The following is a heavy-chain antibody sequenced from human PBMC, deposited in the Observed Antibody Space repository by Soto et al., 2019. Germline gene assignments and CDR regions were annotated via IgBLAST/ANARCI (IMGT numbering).Heavy chain of an antibody. D-gene: IGHD3-22*01. CDR2: ISYDGSNK. Sequence: GGSLRLACAASGFTFSSYGMHWVRQAPGKGLEWVAVISYDGSNKYYADSVKGRFTISRDNSKNTLYLQMNSLRAEDTAVYYCAKARGLLLRLDAFAIWGQGTMVTVSS. V-gene: IGHV3-30*18. J-gene: IGHJ3*02. CDR1: GFTFSSYG. CDR3: AKARGLLLRLDAFAI.